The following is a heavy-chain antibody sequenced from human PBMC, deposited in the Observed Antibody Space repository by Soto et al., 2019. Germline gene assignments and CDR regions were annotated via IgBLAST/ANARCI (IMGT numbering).Heavy chain of an antibody. CDR1: GGTFSSYA. D-gene: IGHD2-8*02. Sequence: GASVKVSCKASGGTFSSYAISWVRQAPGQGLEWMGGIIPIFGTANYAQKFQGRVTITADEATSTAYMELSSLRSEDTAVDYWARDPGPPTGSNWFDPWGQGTLVTVSS. CDR2: IIPIFGTA. J-gene: IGHJ5*02. CDR3: ARDPGPPTGSNWFDP. V-gene: IGHV1-69*13.